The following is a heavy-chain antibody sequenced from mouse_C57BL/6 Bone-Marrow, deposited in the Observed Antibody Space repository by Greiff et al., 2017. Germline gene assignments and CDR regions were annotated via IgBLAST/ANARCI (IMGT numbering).Heavy chain of an antibody. J-gene: IGHJ4*01. D-gene: IGHD1-1*01. V-gene: IGHV1-80*01. CDR3: ARWGYYYGSSEDY. CDR2: IYPGDGDT. CDR1: GYAFSGYW. Sequence: VQLQQSGAELVKPGASVKISCKASGYAFSGYWMNWVKQRPGRGLEWIGQIYPGDGDTNYNGKFKGKATLTADKSSSPAYMQLSSLTSEDSAVYFCARWGYYYGSSEDYWGQGTAVTVSA.